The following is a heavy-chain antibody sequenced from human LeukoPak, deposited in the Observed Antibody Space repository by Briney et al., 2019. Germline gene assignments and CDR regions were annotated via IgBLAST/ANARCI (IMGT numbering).Heavy chain of an antibody. CDR2: IIPIFGTA. D-gene: IGHD3-16*01. CDR1: GGTFSSYA. Sequence: ASVKVSCKASGGTFSSYAISWVRQAPGQGLEWMGGIIPIFGTANYAQKVQGRVTITTDESTSTAYMELSSLRSEDTAVYYCARVGGGPFDAFDIWGQGTMVTVSS. V-gene: IGHV1-69*05. J-gene: IGHJ3*02. CDR3: ARVGGGPFDAFDI.